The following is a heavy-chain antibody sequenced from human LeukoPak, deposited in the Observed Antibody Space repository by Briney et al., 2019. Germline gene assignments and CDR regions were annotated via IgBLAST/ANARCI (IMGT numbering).Heavy chain of an antibody. V-gene: IGHV3-21*01. J-gene: IGHJ5*02. D-gene: IGHD6-19*01. CDR1: GFTFNTYN. Sequence: GGSPRLSCAASGFTFNTYNMNWVRQAPGKGLEWVSSISSSSSYIYYADSVKGRFTISRDNAKNSLYLQMNTLRAEDTAVYYCARADGWLVRGWFDPWGQGTLVTVSS. CDR3: ARADGWLVRGWFDP. CDR2: ISSSSSYI.